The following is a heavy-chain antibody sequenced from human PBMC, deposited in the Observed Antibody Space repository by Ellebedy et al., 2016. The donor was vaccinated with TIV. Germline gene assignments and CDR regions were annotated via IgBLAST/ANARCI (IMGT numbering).Heavy chain of an antibody. CDR3: AREPEWELLGGFGDY. Sequence: GESLKISXAASGFTFSSYWMHWVRQAPGKGLVWVSRINSDGSSTSYADSVKGRFTISRDNAKNTLYLQMNSLRAEDTAVYYCAREPEWELLGGFGDYWGQGTLVTVSS. V-gene: IGHV3-74*01. CDR1: GFTFSSYW. D-gene: IGHD1-26*01. J-gene: IGHJ4*02. CDR2: INSDGSST.